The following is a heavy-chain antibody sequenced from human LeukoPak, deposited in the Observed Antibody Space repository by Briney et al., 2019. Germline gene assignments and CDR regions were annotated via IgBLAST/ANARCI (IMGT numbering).Heavy chain of an antibody. CDR2: IYSGGST. CDR3: ARGGRSYYAEDF. D-gene: IGHD1-26*01. J-gene: IGHJ4*02. Sequence: GGSLRLSCAASGFTVSSNYMSWVRQAPGKGLEWVSIIYSGGSTHHADSVQGRFTISRDNSKNTLYLQMNFLRTEDAAVYYCARGGRSYYAEDFWGQGTLVTVSS. V-gene: IGHV3-66*01. CDR1: GFTVSSNY.